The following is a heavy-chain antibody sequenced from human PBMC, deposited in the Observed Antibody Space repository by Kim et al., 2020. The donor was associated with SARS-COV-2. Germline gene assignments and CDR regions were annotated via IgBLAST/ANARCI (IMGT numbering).Heavy chain of an antibody. Sequence: SETLSLTCSVSGGSIISTNYYWAWIRQPPGKGLEWIGSIYHSGSTYYNPSLKSRLTISVDTSNNQFSLRLSSVTAADTTVYYCARLASSGWFFDYWGQGT. CDR1: GGSIISTNYY. CDR3: ARLASSGWFFDY. J-gene: IGHJ4*02. CDR2: IYHSGST. V-gene: IGHV4-39*01. D-gene: IGHD6-19*01.